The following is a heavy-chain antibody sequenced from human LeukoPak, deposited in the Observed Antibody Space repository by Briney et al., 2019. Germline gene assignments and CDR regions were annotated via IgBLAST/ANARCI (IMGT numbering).Heavy chain of an antibody. CDR1: GFTFSSYA. Sequence: GGSLRLSCAASGFTFSSYAMSWVRQAPGKGLEWVSAISGSGGSTYYADSVKGRFTISRDNSKNTLYLQMNSLRAEDTAVYYCAKVPYGDYKYYYYYYYMDVWGKGTTVTVSS. D-gene: IGHD4-17*01. CDR3: AKVPYGDYKYYYYYYYMDV. CDR2: ISGSGGST. J-gene: IGHJ6*03. V-gene: IGHV3-23*01.